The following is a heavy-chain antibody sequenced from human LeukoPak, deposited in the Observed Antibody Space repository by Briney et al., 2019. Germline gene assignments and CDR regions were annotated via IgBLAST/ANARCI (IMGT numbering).Heavy chain of an antibody. J-gene: IGHJ6*02. V-gene: IGHV3-23*01. CDR1: GFTFSSYA. Sequence: PGGSLRLSCAASGFTFSSYAMSWVRQAPGKGLEWVSAISGSGGSTYYADSVKGRFTISRDSSKNTLYLQMNSLRAEDTAVYYCAKGGSGGSCYSCYYYYYGMDVWGQGTTVTVSS. CDR3: AKGGSGGSCYSCYYYYYGMDV. CDR2: ISGSGGST. D-gene: IGHD2-15*01.